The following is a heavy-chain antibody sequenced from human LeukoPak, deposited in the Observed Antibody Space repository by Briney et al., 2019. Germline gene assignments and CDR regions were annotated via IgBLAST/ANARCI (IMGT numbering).Heavy chain of an antibody. Sequence: PGGSLRLSCAASGFTVSSNYMSWVRQAPGKGLEWVSVIYSGGSTYYADSVKGRFTISRDNSKNTLYLQMNSLRADDTAVYYCARAWDDYYDSSLIGDFAFDIWGQGTMVTVSS. CDR1: GFTVSSNY. J-gene: IGHJ3*02. CDR2: IYSGGST. V-gene: IGHV3-53*01. D-gene: IGHD3-22*01. CDR3: ARAWDDYYDSSLIGDFAFDI.